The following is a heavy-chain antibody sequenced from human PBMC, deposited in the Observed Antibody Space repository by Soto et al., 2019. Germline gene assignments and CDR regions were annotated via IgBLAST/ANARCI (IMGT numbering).Heavy chain of an antibody. D-gene: IGHD3-22*01. CDR2: FDPEDGET. CDR3: AITMIVRDAFDI. Sequence: ASVKVSCKVSGYTLTELSVHWVRQAPGKGLEWMGGFDPEDGETIYAQKFQGRVTMTEDTSTDTAYMELSSLRSEDTAVYYCAITMIVRDAFDIWGQGTIVTVSS. CDR1: GYTLTELS. J-gene: IGHJ3*02. V-gene: IGHV1-24*01.